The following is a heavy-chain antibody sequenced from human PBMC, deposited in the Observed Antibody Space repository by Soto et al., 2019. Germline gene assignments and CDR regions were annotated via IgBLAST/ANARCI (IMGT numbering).Heavy chain of an antibody. CDR3: ARERVEGDYDSSGYSL. D-gene: IGHD3-22*01. CDR1: GFTFSTYT. CDR2: ISSSSTYI. V-gene: IGHV3-21*01. J-gene: IGHJ4*02. Sequence: EVQLVESGGGLVKPGGSLRLSCAASGFTFSTYTMNWVRQAPGKGLEWVSSISSSSTYIYYADSLKGRFTISRDNAKNSLYLQMNGLRAEDTAVYYCARERVEGDYDSSGYSLWGQGTLVTVSS.